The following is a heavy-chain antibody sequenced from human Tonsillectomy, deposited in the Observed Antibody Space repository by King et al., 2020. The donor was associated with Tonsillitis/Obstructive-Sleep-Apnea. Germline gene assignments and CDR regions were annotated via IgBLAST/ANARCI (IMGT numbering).Heavy chain of an antibody. CDR1: GGSISSYY. D-gene: IGHD2-2*02. J-gene: IGHJ4*02. Sequence: QLQESGPGLVKPSETLSLTCTVSGGSISSYYWSWIRQPPGKGLEWIGYIYYSGRTNYNPPLKSRVTISVDTSKNQFSLKLSSVTAADTAVYYCARGGYCSSTSCYTGYFDYWGQGTLVTVSS. V-gene: IGHV4-59*01. CDR3: ARGGYCSSTSCYTGYFDY. CDR2: IYYSGRT.